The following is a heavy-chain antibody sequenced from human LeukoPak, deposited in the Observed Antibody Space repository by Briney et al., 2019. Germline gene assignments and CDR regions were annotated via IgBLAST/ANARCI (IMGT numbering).Heavy chain of an antibody. V-gene: IGHV3-7*01. Sequence: SGGSLRLSCAASGFSFSSYWMSWVRQAPGKGLEWVANTNQDGSAKSYVDSVRGRFTISRDNAENSLYLQMNSLRAEDTAVYYCAREGFLDYWGQGTLVTVSS. J-gene: IGHJ4*02. CDR2: TNQDGSAK. CDR3: AREGFLDY. CDR1: GFSFSSYW. D-gene: IGHD2/OR15-2a*01.